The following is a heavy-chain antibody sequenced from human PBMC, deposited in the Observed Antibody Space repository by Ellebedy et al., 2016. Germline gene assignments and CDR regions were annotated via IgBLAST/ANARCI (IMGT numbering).Heavy chain of an antibody. CDR1: GYTFTSYG. D-gene: IGHD1-26*01. J-gene: IGHJ4*02. V-gene: IGHV1-18*04. CDR2: ISIYNGIT. CDR3: ARLGLGSTFDY. Sequence: ASVKVSCKASGYTFTSYGISWVRQAPGQGLEWMGWISIYNGITKYAQKVQDRVTMTTDTSTSTAYMELRSLRSDDTAVYYCARLGLGSTFDYWGQGTLVTVSS.